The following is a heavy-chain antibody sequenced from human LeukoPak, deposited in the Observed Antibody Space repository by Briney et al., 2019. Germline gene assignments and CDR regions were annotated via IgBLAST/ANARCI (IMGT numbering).Heavy chain of an antibody. D-gene: IGHD6-19*01. V-gene: IGHV4-34*01. Sequence: SETLSLTCAVYGGSFSGYYWSWIRQPPGKGLEWIGEINHSGSTNYNPSLKSRVTISVDTSKNQFSLKLSSVTAADTAVHYCARGGYSSGWYSNDAFDIWGQGTMVTVSS. CDR1: GGSFSGYY. CDR3: ARGGYSSGWYSNDAFDI. CDR2: INHSGST. J-gene: IGHJ3*02.